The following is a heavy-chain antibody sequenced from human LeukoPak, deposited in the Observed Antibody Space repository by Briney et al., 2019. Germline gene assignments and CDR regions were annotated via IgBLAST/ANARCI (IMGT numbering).Heavy chain of an antibody. CDR2: VDPEDGET. Sequence: GASVKVSCKASGYTFTDYYMHWAQQAPGKGLEWMGRVDPEDGETIYAEKFQGRVTITADTSTDTAYMELSSLRSEDTAVYYCATESGCSSTSCYTTWFDPWGQGTLVTVSS. CDR3: ATESGCSSTSCYTTWFDP. J-gene: IGHJ5*02. CDR1: GYTFTDYY. D-gene: IGHD2-2*02. V-gene: IGHV1-69-2*01.